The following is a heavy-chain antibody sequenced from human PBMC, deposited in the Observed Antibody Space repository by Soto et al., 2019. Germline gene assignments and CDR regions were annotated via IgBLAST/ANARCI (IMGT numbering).Heavy chain of an antibody. CDR3: ARNYYGSGSYYETRNWFDP. CDR2: IIPIFGTA. V-gene: IGHV1-69*01. CDR1: GGTFSSYA. J-gene: IGHJ5*02. Sequence: QVQLVQSGAEVQKPGSSVKVSCKASGGTFSSYAISWVRQAPGQGLEWMGGIIPIFGTANYAQKFQGRVTITADESTSTAYMELSSLRSEDTAVYYCARNYYGSGSYYETRNWFDPWGQGTLVTVSS. D-gene: IGHD3-10*01.